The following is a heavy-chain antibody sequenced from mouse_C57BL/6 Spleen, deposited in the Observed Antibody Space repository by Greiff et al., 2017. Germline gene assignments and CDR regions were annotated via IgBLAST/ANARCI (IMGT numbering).Heavy chain of an antibody. J-gene: IGHJ3*01. D-gene: IGHD2-4*01. CDR2: INPNNGGT. Sequence: EVKLLESGPELVKPGASVKMSCKASGYTFTDYNMHWVKQSHGKSLEWIGYINPNNGGTSYNQKFKGKATLTVNKSSSTAYMELRSLTSEDSAVYYCARIYYDYGWFAYWGQGTLVTVSA. V-gene: IGHV1-22*01. CDR1: GYTFTDYN. CDR3: ARIYYDYGWFAY.